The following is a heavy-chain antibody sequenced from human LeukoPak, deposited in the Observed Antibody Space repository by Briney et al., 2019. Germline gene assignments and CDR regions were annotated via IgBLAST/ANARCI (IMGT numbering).Heavy chain of an antibody. J-gene: IGHJ4*02. CDR3: ARDPVGYDSSGYSDTYFDY. CDR2: IYYSGST. V-gene: IGHV4-59*12. CDR1: GGSISSYY. Sequence: SETLSLTCTVSGGSISSYYWSWIRQPPGKGLEWIGYIYYSGSTYYNPSLKSRVTISVDTSKNQFSLKLSSVTAADTAVYYCARDPVGYDSSGYSDTYFDYWGQGTLVTVSS. D-gene: IGHD3-22*01.